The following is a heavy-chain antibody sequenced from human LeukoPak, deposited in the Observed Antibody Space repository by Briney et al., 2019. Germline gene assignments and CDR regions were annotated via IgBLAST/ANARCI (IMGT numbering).Heavy chain of an antibody. V-gene: IGHV4-4*07. CDR1: GGSVSTYY. D-gene: IGHD5-12*01. Sequence: PSETLSLTCTVSGGSVSTYYWNWIRQCAGKGLEWIGRIYSSGITDYSPSLKSRATMSVDTSNNQFSLRLTSVTAADTAVYYCARALGARAYYYMDVWGKGTTVTVSS. CDR3: ARALGARAYYYMDV. CDR2: IYSSGIT. J-gene: IGHJ6*03.